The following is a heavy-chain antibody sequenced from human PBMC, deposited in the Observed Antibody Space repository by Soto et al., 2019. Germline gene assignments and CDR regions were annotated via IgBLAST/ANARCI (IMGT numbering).Heavy chain of an antibody. V-gene: IGHV3-53*01. CDR1: GFTVTNNH. CDR3: ATGGDTTKDGY. CDR2: IYYNGNT. J-gene: IGHJ4*02. D-gene: IGHD5-18*01. Sequence: VQLVESGGGLIQPGGSLRLSCAASGFTVTNNHMTWVRQAPGRGPEWVSTIYYNGNTFYADSVKGRFTISRDNSKNMLYLQMNSLRAEDTALYYCATGGDTTKDGYWGQGTLVTVSP.